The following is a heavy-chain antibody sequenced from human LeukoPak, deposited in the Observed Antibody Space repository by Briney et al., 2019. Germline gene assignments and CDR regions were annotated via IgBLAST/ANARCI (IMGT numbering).Heavy chain of an antibody. V-gene: IGHV4-61*02. D-gene: IGHD1-14*01. CDR2: IYTSGST. CDR3: ATDRPQGKGAFDI. CDR1: GGSISSGSYY. Sequence: SETLSLTCTVSGGSISSGSYYWSWIRQPAGKGLEWIGRIYTSGSTNYNPSLKSRVTISVDTSKNQFSLKLSSVTAADTAVYYCATDRPQGKGAFDIWGQGTMVTVSS. J-gene: IGHJ3*02.